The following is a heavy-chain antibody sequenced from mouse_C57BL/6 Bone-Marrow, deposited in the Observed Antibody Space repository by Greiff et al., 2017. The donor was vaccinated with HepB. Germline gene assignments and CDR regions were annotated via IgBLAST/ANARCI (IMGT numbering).Heavy chain of an antibody. V-gene: IGHV1-81*01. Sequence: VQLQQSGAELVRPGASVKLSCKASGYTFTSYGISWVKQRTGQGLEWIGEIYPRSGNTYYNEKFKGKATLTADKSSSTAYMELRSLTSEDSAVYFCARRENYYGKGYWGQGTTLTVSS. J-gene: IGHJ2*01. CDR1: GYTFTSYG. D-gene: IGHD1-1*01. CDR2: IYPRSGNT. CDR3: ARRENYYGKGY.